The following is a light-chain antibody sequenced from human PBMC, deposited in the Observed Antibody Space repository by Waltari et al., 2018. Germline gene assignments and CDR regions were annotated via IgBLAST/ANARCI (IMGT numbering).Light chain of an antibody. CDR1: SSNIGAGFD. CDR2: GNT. CDR3: QSFDNSLRRSVI. Sequence: QSVLTQPPSVSGAPGQRVTISCTGSSSNIGAGFDVHWYQQLPGAAHKLLIYGNTIRPSGVPDLFAGSKSGTSASLAITGLQAGDEADYYCQSFDNSLRRSVIFGGGTKLTVL. V-gene: IGLV1-40*01. J-gene: IGLJ2*01.